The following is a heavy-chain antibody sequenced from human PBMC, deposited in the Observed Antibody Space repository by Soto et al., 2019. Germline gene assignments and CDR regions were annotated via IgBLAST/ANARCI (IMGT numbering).Heavy chain of an antibody. CDR1: GYTFNSYY. D-gene: IGHD3-10*01. CDR2: INPSGGST. Sequence: QVQLVQSGAEVKKPGASVKGYCKASGYTFNSYYLHWVRQAPGQGLAWMGRINPSGGSTSYAQKFQGRVTMTRDTSTSTVYMELSRLRSEYTAVYYCARDEYYYGSGSYYNPMGYWGQGTLVTVS. CDR3: ARDEYYYGSGSYYNPMGY. V-gene: IGHV1-46*02. J-gene: IGHJ4*02.